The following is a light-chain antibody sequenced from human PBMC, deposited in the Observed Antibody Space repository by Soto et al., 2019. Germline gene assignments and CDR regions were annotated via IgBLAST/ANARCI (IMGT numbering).Light chain of an antibody. V-gene: IGKV1-9*01. J-gene: IGKJ2*01. CDR1: QGISSF. CDR3: EQLHTYPYT. Sequence: DIQLTQSPSFLSASVGDRVTITCRASQGISSFLAWYQQKPGGTPKLLIYASSTLQSGVPTRFSGSGSGTHFTLTITSLQPEDVATYSCEQLHTYPYTFGQGTKLEIK. CDR2: ASS.